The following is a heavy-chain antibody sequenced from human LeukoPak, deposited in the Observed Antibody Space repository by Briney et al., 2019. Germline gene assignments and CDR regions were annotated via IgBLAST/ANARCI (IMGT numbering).Heavy chain of an antibody. Sequence: GGSLRLSCAASGFTFSSYAMSWVRQAPGKGLEWVSAISGSGGSTYYADSVKGRFTISRDNSKNTLYLQMNSLRAEDTAVYYCAKGVTPGIAVGMGYYFDYWGQGTLVTVSS. CDR3: AKGVTPGIAVGMGYYFDY. V-gene: IGHV3-23*01. D-gene: IGHD6-19*01. CDR1: GFTFSSYA. CDR2: ISGSGGST. J-gene: IGHJ4*02.